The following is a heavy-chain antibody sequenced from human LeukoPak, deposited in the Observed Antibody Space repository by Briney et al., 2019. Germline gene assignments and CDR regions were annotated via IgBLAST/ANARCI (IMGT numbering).Heavy chain of an antibody. J-gene: IGHJ4*02. CDR3: AGRQPYYFDY. CDR2: ISGNTNTI. D-gene: IGHD1-14*01. Sequence: PGGSLRLSCAASGFTFSSYSMNWVRQAPGKGLEWVSYISGNTNTIEYSDSVRGRFTISRDNAKNSLYLQIHSLRAEDTAVYYCAGRQPYYFDYWGQGTLVTVSS. CDR1: GFTFSSYS. V-gene: IGHV3-48*01.